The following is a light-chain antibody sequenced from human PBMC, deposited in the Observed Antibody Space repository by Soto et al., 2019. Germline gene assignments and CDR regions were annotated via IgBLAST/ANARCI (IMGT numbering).Light chain of an antibody. CDR1: SSDIGDYNY. V-gene: IGLV2-8*01. CDR3: SSYAGNNNYV. Sequence: QSALAQPPSASGSPGQSVTFSCTGTSSDIGDYNYVSWYQQHPGKAPKLMIYEVTKRPSGVPDRFSGSKSGNTASLTVSGLQADDEAHYYCSSYAGNNNYVLGNGTKVT. J-gene: IGLJ1*01. CDR2: EVT.